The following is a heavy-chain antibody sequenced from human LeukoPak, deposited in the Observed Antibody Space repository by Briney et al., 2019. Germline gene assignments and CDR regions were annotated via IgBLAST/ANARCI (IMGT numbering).Heavy chain of an antibody. Sequence: SETLSLTCTVSGGSISSYYWSWIRQPAGKGLEWIGRIYTSGSTNYNPSLKSRVTMSVDTSKNQFSLRLSSVTAADTAVYYCARELPEAMVRGPFDYWGQGTLVTVSS. J-gene: IGHJ4*02. CDR1: GGSISSYY. CDR3: ARELPEAMVRGPFDY. V-gene: IGHV4-4*07. CDR2: IYTSGST. D-gene: IGHD3-10*01.